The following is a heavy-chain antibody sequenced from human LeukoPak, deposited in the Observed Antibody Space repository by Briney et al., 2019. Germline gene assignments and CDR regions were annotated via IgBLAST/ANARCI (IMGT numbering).Heavy chain of an antibody. CDR3: ARGVYIAAAQYGY. D-gene: IGHD6-13*01. CDR1: GGSISNYY. Sequence: SETLPLTCTVSGGSISNYYWSWIRQPPGKGLEWIGYIYYSGATNYNPSLKSRVTISVDTSKNQFSLKLNSVTAADTAVYYCARGVYIAAAQYGYWGQGTLVTASS. V-gene: IGHV4-59*01. J-gene: IGHJ4*02. CDR2: IYYSGAT.